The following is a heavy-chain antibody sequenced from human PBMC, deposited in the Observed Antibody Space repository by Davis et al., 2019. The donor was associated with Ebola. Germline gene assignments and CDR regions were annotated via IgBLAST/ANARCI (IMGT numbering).Heavy chain of an antibody. V-gene: IGHV3-53*01. CDR1: GFTVSSNY. CDR2: IYSGGST. CDR3: ARVVAAAPRTSYYYYYYMDV. D-gene: IGHD6-13*01. J-gene: IGHJ6*03. Sequence: GESLKISCAASGFTVSSNYMSWVRQAPGKGLEWVSVIYSGGSTYYADSVKGRFTISRDNSKNTLYLQMNSLRAEDTAVYYCARVVAAAPRTSYYYYYYMDVWGKGTTVTVSS.